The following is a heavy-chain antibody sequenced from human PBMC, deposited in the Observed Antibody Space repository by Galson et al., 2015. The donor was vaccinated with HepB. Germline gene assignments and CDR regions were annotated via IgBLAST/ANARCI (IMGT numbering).Heavy chain of an antibody. CDR3: ARTGSAILSPFDF. CDR1: GFTFTTYP. CDR2: MSYDGNNE. J-gene: IGHJ4*02. Sequence: SLRLSCAASGFTFTTYPIHWVRQAPGKGLEWVALMSYDGNNEYYADSVKGRFSISRDTSKNTLFLQMNSLRPEDTAVYYCARTGSAILSPFDFWGQGTLVTVSS. V-gene: IGHV3-30*04. D-gene: IGHD2-21*02.